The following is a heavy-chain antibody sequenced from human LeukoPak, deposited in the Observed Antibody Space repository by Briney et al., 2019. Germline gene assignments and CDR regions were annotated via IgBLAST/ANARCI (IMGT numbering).Heavy chain of an antibody. CDR3: ARDKAFLGYYDTSGYFQQWFDS. CDR1: GYTFTGYY. Sequence: ASVKVSCKASGYTFTGYYMHWVRQAPGQGLEWMGWINPNSGDTKYAQKFQGRVTMTRDTSISTAYMDLRSLGFDDTAVYYCARDKAFLGYYDTSGYFQQWFDSWGQGTLVTVSS. V-gene: IGHV1-2*02. J-gene: IGHJ5*01. D-gene: IGHD3-22*01. CDR2: INPNSGDT.